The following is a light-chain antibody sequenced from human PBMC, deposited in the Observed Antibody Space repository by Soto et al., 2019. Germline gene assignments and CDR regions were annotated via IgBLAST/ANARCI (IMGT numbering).Light chain of an antibody. CDR3: CSFARSIVV. Sequence: QSALTQPASVSGSPGQSITISCTGTSSDVGSYNLVSWYQHHPGKAPQLMIYEGSKRPSGVSNRFSGSKSGNTASLTISGLQAEDEADYYCCSFARSIVVFGGGTKLTVL. CDR1: SSDVGSYNL. J-gene: IGLJ2*01. CDR2: EGS. V-gene: IGLV2-23*01.